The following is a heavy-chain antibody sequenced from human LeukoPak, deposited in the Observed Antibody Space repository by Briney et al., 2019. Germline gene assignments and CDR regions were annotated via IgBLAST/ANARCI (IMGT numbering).Heavy chain of an antibody. Sequence: GGSLRLSCAASGFTFSDYHMSWIRQAPGKGLEWVAVISYDGSNKYYADSVKGRFTISRDNSKNTLYLQMNSLRAEDTAVYYCAREDPKVATVDYWGQGTLVTVSS. CDR3: AREDPKVATVDY. CDR2: ISYDGSNK. D-gene: IGHD5-12*01. V-gene: IGHV3-30-3*01. J-gene: IGHJ4*02. CDR1: GFTFSDYH.